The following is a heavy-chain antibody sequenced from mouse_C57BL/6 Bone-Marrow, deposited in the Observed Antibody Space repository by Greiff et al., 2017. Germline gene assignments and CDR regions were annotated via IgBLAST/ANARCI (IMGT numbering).Heavy chain of an antibody. CDR3: ARVTTRFYYFDY. Sequence: QVQLQQPGAELVKPGASVKLSCKASGYTFTSYWMHWVKQRPGQGLEWIGMIHPNSGSTNYNEKFKSKATLTVDKSSSTAYMQLSSLTSEDYAVYYCARVTTRFYYFDYWGQGTTLTVSS. CDR1: GYTFTSYW. J-gene: IGHJ2*01. V-gene: IGHV1-64*01. D-gene: IGHD1-1*01. CDR2: IHPNSGST.